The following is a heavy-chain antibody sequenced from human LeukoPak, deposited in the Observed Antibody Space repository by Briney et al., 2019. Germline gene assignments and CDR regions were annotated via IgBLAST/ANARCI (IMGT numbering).Heavy chain of an antibody. J-gene: IGHJ4*02. CDR1: GGSISSYY. Sequence: PSETLSLTCTVSGGSISSYYWSWIRQPPGKGLEWIGYIYYSGSTNYNPSLKSRVTISVDTSKNQFSLKLSSVTAADTAVYYCARLPDNWNDDYYFDYWGQGTLVTVSS. D-gene: IGHD1-1*01. CDR3: ARLPDNWNDDYYFDY. CDR2: IYYSGST. V-gene: IGHV4-59*08.